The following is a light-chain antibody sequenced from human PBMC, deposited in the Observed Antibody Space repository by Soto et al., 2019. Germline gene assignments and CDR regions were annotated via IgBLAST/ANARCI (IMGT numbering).Light chain of an antibody. CDR3: QNHNNAPWT. Sequence: IQVTQSPSSLSASVGDRVTITCRTSQGIRSALGWYQQKPGKVPKLLIYAASTLQSGVPSRFSGSRSGTDFTLTISSLQPEDVATYYCQNHNNAPWTFGQGTKVDIK. J-gene: IGKJ1*01. V-gene: IGKV1-27*01. CDR2: AAS. CDR1: QGIRSA.